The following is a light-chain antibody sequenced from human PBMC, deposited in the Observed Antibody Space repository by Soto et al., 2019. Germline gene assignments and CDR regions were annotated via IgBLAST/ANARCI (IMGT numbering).Light chain of an antibody. Sequence: DIVLTQSPATLSLSPGERATLSCRASQSVSSYLAWYQQKPGQAPRLLIYDASIRATGIPARFSGSGSGTDFTRTISSLEPEDFAVYYCQQGSNWPPGLTFGGGTKVEIK. CDR3: QQGSNWPPGLT. CDR1: QSVSSY. J-gene: IGKJ4*01. CDR2: DAS. V-gene: IGKV3-11*01.